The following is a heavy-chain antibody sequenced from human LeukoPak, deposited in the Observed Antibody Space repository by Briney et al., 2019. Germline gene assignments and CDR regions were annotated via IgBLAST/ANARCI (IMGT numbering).Heavy chain of an antibody. D-gene: IGHD3-10*01. Sequence: PSETLSLTCTASGGSISSHYWSWIRQPPGKGLEWIGYIYYSGSTNYNPSLKSRVTISVDTSKNQFSLKLSSVTAADTAVYYCARGGLWFGELLYNWFDPWGQGTLVTVSS. CDR2: IYYSGST. CDR1: GGSISSHY. V-gene: IGHV4-59*11. J-gene: IGHJ5*02. CDR3: ARGGLWFGELLYNWFDP.